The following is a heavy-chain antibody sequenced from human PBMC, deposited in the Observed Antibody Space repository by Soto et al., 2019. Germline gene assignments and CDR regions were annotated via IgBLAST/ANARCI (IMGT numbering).Heavy chain of an antibody. V-gene: IGHV3-9*01. CDR2: ISWNSGSI. Sequence: PGGSLRLSCAASGFTFDDYAMHWVRQAPGKGLEWVSGISWNSGSIGYADSVKGRFTISRDNAKNSLYLQMNSLRAEDTALHYCAKDLPQMKTGTYYDFWSGYYRASYYYYGMDVWGQGTTVTVSS. J-gene: IGHJ6*02. D-gene: IGHD3-3*01. CDR3: AKDLPQMKTGTYYDFWSGYYRASYYYYGMDV. CDR1: GFTFDDYA.